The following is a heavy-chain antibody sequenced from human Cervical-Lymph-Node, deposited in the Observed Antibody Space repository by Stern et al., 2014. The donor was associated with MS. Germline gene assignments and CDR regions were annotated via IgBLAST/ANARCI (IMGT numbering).Heavy chain of an antibody. CDR2: ISHAGNNT. Sequence: QVPLEESGGGVVQPGTSLGLSCAVSGFTISDYTLPWVRQAPGQGLEWVAVISHAGNNTKHADSVKGRFTISRDKSKNTLYLQMNSLRADDTAMYYCAREVGGDLGFYYGMDVWGQGTTVTVSS. CDR3: AREVGGDLGFYYGMDV. D-gene: IGHD2-21*02. CDR1: GFTISDYT. J-gene: IGHJ6*02. V-gene: IGHV3-30*04.